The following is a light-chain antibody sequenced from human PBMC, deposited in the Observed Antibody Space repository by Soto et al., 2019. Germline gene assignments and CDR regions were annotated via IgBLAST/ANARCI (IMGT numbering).Light chain of an antibody. CDR3: QQRRNLPPIT. Sequence: EIVLTQSPANLSLSPGERATLSCRASQSVSSYLACYQQKPGQAPRLLIYDASNRATGIPARFSGSGSGTDVTLPISSLDTEDFAVYYCQQRRNLPPITFGQGTRLEIK. V-gene: IGKV3-11*01. CDR1: QSVSSY. J-gene: IGKJ5*01. CDR2: DAS.